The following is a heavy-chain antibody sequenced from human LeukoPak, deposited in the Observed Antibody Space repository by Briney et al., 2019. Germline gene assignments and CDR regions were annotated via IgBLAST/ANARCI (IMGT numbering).Heavy chain of an antibody. Sequence: PGGSLRLSCAASGFTFGSYAMSWVRQAPGKGLECVANIKKDGSEKYYVDSVKGRFTISRDNAKTSLYLQMNSLRAEDTAVYYCARDLSGVTGYTYGRGIDYWGQGTLVTVSS. CDR3: ARDLSGVTGYTYGRGIDY. CDR2: IKKDGSEK. D-gene: IGHD5-18*01. V-gene: IGHV3-7*01. CDR1: GFTFGSYA. J-gene: IGHJ4*02.